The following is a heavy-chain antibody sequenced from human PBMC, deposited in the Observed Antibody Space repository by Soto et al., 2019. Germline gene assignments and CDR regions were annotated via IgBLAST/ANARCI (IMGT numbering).Heavy chain of an antibody. J-gene: IGHJ4*02. D-gene: IGHD6-13*01. CDR2: ISSSSSYI. Sequence: GSLRLSCAASGLTFSSYSMNWVRQAPGKGLEWVSSISSSSSYIYYADSVKGRFTISRDNAKNSLYLQMNSLRAEDTAVYYCARVASSWYGNDYWGQGTLVTVSS. CDR3: ARVASSWYGNDY. CDR1: GLTFSSYS. V-gene: IGHV3-21*01.